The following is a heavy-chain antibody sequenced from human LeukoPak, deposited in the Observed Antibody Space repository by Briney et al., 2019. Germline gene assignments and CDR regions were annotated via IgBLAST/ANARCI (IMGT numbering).Heavy chain of an antibody. J-gene: IGHJ5*02. Sequence: SETLSLTCTVSGGSISSGDYYWSWIRQPPGKGLEWIGYIYYSGSTYYNPSLKSRVTISVDTSKNQFSLKLSSVTAADTAVYYCAREILLWFGELLDSNWFDPWGQGTLVTVSS. CDR3: AREILLWFGELLDSNWFDP. CDR1: GGSISSGDYY. D-gene: IGHD3-10*01. V-gene: IGHV4-30-4*08. CDR2: IYYSGST.